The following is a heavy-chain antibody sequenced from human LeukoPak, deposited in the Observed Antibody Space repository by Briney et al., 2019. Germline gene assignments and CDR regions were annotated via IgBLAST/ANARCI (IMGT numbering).Heavy chain of an antibody. D-gene: IGHD6-13*01. V-gene: IGHV3-74*01. CDR1: GFTFSSYW. Sequence: PGGSLRLSCAASGFTFSSYWMHWVRQAPGKGVVWVSRINSDGSSISYADSVKGGFTIPRDNAKNTLYLQMNSLRAEDTAVYYCARPSSSWYFDHWGQGTLVTVS. CDR3: ARPSSSWYFDH. CDR2: INSDGSSI. J-gene: IGHJ4*02.